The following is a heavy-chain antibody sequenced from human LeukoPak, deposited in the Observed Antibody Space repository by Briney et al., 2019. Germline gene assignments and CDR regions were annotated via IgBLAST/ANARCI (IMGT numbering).Heavy chain of an antibody. CDR3: AKRDCSGGSCRTTTFDY. CDR1: GFTFSDHY. CDR2: ISSGGGSP. Sequence: PGGSLRLSCAASGFTFSDHYMDWVRQAPGKGLEWVSAISSGGGSPYYADSVKGRFTISRDNSKNTLYLQMNSLRAEDTAVYYCAKRDCSGGSCRTTTFDYWGQGTLVTVSS. J-gene: IGHJ4*02. D-gene: IGHD2-15*01. V-gene: IGHV3-23*01.